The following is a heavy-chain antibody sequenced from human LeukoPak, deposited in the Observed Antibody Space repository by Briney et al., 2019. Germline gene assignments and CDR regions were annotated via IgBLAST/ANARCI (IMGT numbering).Heavy chain of an antibody. CDR2: INPYNGDT. Sequence: ASVKVSCKASGYTFTAHYMHWVRQAPGQGLEWMGWINPYNGDTNYTQKFQGRVTMTRDTSVSTVYMELSRLRSDDTAVYYCARDFYYNSQGAFDIWAKGQWSPSLQ. CDR3: ARDFYYNSQGAFDI. V-gene: IGHV1-2*02. J-gene: IGHJ3*02. CDR1: GYTFTAHY. D-gene: IGHD2/OR15-2a*01.